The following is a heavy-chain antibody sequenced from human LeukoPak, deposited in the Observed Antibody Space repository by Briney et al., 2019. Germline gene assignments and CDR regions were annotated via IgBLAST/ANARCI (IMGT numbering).Heavy chain of an antibody. Sequence: SETLSLTCTVSGGSISNYYWSWIRQPPGKGLEWVGYIYYSGSTKYNPSLKSRVTISVDTSKNQFSLKLSSVTAADTAVYYCAREGELTYYDILTGYSPPYYFDYWGQGTLVTVSS. CDR3: AREGELTYYDILTGYSPPYYFDY. CDR2: IYYSGST. V-gene: IGHV4-59*12. CDR1: GGSISNYY. J-gene: IGHJ4*02. D-gene: IGHD3-9*01.